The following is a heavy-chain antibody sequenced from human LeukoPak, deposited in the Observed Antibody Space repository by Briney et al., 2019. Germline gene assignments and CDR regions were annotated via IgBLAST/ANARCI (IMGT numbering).Heavy chain of an antibody. V-gene: IGHV1-8*01. J-gene: IGHJ4*02. D-gene: IGHD3-22*01. CDR1: GYTFTSYD. CDR3: ARGGYDSSGYYFTFDY. CDR2: MNPNSGNT. Sequence: ASVKVSCKASGYTFTSYDINWVRQATGQGLEWMGWMNPNSGNTGYAQKFQGRVTMTRNTSISTAYMELSSLRSEDTAVYYCARGGYDSSGYYFTFDYWGQGTLVTVSS.